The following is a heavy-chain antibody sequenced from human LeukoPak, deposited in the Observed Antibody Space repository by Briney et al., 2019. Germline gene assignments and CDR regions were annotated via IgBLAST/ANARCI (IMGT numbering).Heavy chain of an antibody. D-gene: IGHD6-19*01. J-gene: IGHJ4*02. CDR2: ISSSSSYI. V-gene: IGHV3-21*01. CDR1: GFTFSSYS. CDR3: AREPPYSSGWYIGDY. Sequence: GGSQRPSCAASGFTFSSYSMNWVRQAPGKGLEWVSSISSSSSYIYYADSVKGRFTISRDNAKNSLYLQMNSLRAEDTAVYYCAREPPYSSGWYIGDYWGQGTLVTVSS.